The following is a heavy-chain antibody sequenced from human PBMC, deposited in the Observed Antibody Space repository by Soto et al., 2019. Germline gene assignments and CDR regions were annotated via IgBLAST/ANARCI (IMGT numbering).Heavy chain of an antibody. V-gene: IGHV1-2*02. D-gene: IGHD3-3*01. CDR3: ATQRGKAIFGPLDY. Sequence: QVQLVQSGAEVKKPGASVKVSCKASGYTFTGYYMHWVRQAPGQGLEWMGWINPDSGGTNYAQNFQGRVNMTRETPITTAYMERGRLRSDDTAVYYWATQRGKAIFGPLDYWGQGTLVTVSS. CDR2: INPDSGGT. CDR1: GYTFTGYY. J-gene: IGHJ4*02.